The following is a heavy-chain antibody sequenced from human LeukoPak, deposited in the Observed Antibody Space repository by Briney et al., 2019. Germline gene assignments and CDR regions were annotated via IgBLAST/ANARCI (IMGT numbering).Heavy chain of an antibody. Sequence: SETLSLTGTVSGGPINSYYWSWIRKPPGKGLEWIGYIYYSGSTNYNPSLKSRVTISVDTSNNKFSLKLTSLTAADTAVYYCVRHLSAGRPAFDIWGQGTMVTVSS. CDR1: GGPINSYY. CDR3: VRHLSAGRPAFDI. J-gene: IGHJ3*02. CDR2: IYYSGST. D-gene: IGHD2-15*01. V-gene: IGHV4-59*08.